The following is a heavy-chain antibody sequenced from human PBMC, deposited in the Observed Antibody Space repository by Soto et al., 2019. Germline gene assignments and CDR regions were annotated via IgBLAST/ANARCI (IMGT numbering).Heavy chain of an antibody. V-gene: IGHV4-39*02. CDR3: ARNGSF. D-gene: IGHD2-8*01. CDR1: GVSISGTSYY. CDR2: IYYSGET. Sequence: SETLSLTCTVSGVSISGTSYYWGWIRQTPAKGLEWIGTIYYSGETFYNPSLKSRVTISIDTSKNHFSLNLTSVTAADTAIYYCARNGSFWGQGALVTVYS. J-gene: IGHJ1*01.